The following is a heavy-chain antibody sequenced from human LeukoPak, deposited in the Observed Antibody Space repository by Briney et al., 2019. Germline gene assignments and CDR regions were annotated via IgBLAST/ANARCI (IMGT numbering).Heavy chain of an antibody. V-gene: IGHV4-34*01. CDR1: GGSFSGYY. CDR3: ARGRRSSSWPYPFDY. J-gene: IGHJ4*02. CDR2: INHSGST. Sequence: PSETLSLTCAVYGGSFSGYYWSWIRQPPGKGLEWIGEINHSGSTNYNPSLKSRVTISVDTSKNQFSLKLSSVTDADTAVYYCARGRRSSSWPYPFDYWGQGTLVTVSS. D-gene: IGHD6-13*01.